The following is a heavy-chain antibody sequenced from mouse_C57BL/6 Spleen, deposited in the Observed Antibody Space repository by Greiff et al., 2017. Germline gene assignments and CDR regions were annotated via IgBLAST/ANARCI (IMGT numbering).Heavy chain of an antibody. CDR2: ISYDGSN. CDR1: GYSITSGYY. J-gene: IGHJ1*03. D-gene: IGHD2-4*01. CDR3: ARGGLRRLDWYFDV. V-gene: IGHV3-6*01. Sequence: EVPLQQSGPGLVKPSQSLSLTCSVTGYSITSGYYWNWIRQFPGNKLEWMGYISYDGSNNYNPSLKNRISITRDTSKNQLFLKLNSVTTEDTATYYCARGGLRRLDWYFDVWGTGTTVTVSS.